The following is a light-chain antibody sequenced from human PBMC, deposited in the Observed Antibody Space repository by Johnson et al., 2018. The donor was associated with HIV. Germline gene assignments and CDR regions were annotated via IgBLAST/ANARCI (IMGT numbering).Light chain of an antibody. V-gene: IGLV1-51*02. J-gene: IGLJ1*01. Sequence: QSVLTQPPSVSAAPGQKVTISCSGSSSNIGNNYVSWYQQLTGTAPKLLIYENNKRPSGIPDRFSGSKSGTSATLGITGLQTGDEADYYCGAWDSSLSAHYVIGTGTNVTVL. CDR2: ENN. CDR3: GAWDSSLSAHYV. CDR1: SSNIGNNY.